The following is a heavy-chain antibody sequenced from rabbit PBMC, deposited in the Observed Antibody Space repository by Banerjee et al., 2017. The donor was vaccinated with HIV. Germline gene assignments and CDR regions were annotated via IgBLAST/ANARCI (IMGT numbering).Heavy chain of an antibody. V-gene: IGHV1S40*01. Sequence: QSLQESGGGLVQPGASLALTCTASGFSFTGSYWICWVRQAPGKGLEWIGCIYTASSGSTWYASWAKGRFTISKTSSTTVTLQMTSLTAADTATYFCARDLAGVIGWNFNLWGQGTLVTVS. CDR3: ARDLAGVIGWNFNL. CDR2: IYTASSGST. CDR1: GFSFTGSYW. J-gene: IGHJ4*01. D-gene: IGHD4-1*01.